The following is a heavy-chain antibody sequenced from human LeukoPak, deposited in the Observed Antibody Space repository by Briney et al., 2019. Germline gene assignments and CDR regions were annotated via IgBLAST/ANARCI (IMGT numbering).Heavy chain of an antibody. V-gene: IGHV4-39*07. Sequence: SETLSLTCTVSGGSISSSSYYWGWIRQPPGKGLEWIGSIYYSGSTYYNPSLKSRVTISVDTSKNQFSLKLSSVTAADTAVYYCAKGFYGDYDYWGQGTLVAVSS. CDR3: AKGFYGDYDY. CDR1: GGSISSSSYY. D-gene: IGHD4-17*01. J-gene: IGHJ4*02. CDR2: IYYSGST.